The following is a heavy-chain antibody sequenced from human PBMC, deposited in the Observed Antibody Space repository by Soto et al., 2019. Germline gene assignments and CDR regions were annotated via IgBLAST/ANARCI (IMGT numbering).Heavy chain of an antibody. CDR2: IYYSGST. D-gene: IGHD2-21*02. Sequence: QLQLQESGPGLVKPSETLSLTCSVSGGSISSSSYFWGWIRQPPGKGLEWIGRIYYSGSTYYHPSPKSRVTVSVDTSKNQFSLKLSAVNAADTAVYYCARHPSDFWFDPWGQGTLVTVSS. V-gene: IGHV4-39*01. CDR1: GGSISSSSYF. CDR3: ARHPSDFWFDP. J-gene: IGHJ5*02.